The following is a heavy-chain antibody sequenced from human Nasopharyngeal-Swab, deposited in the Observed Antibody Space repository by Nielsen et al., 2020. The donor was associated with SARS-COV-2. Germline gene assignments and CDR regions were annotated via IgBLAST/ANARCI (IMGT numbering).Heavy chain of an antibody. V-gene: IGHV3-73*01. J-gene: IGHJ4*02. Sequence: GGSLRLSCAASGLIFSASAIHWVRQASGKGLEWVGRIGGKDHNYATTYGASVQGRFTISRDDSKNTAFLQMDSLKTEDTALYYCTTDFYFDYWGQGTLVTVSS. CDR3: TTDFYFDY. CDR1: GLIFSASA. CDR2: IGGKDHNYAT.